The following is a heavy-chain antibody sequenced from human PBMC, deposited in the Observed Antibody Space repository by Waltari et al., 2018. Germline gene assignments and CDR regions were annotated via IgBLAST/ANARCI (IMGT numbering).Heavy chain of an antibody. CDR1: GFTFSCYA. J-gene: IGHJ1*01. CDR2: ISYDGSNK. D-gene: IGHD2-21*02. CDR3: ARCGEEVTAIGWYFQH. Sequence: QVPPVASGGGVVQPGRSLRLSCAAAGFTFSCYALHWVRQAPGKGLEWVAVISYDGSNKYYVDSVKGRFTISRDISKNTLYLQMNSLRTEDTAVYYCARCGEEVTAIGWYFQHWGQGTLVTVSS. V-gene: IGHV3-30*04.